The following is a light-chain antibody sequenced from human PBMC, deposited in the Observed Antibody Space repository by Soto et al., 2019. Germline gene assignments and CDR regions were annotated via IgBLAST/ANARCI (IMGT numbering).Light chain of an antibody. CDR2: DVT. CDR1: SSDVGYYDY. J-gene: IGLJ1*01. Sequence: QSALTQPHSASGAPGQSVSISCTGTSSDVGYYDYVSWYQQHPGKAPKLVIYDVTERPSGAPDRFSGCKSGNTASLAVSGLQSDDEDAYYYNSYVGTANSVF. V-gene: IGLV2-8*01. CDR3: NSYVGTANSV.